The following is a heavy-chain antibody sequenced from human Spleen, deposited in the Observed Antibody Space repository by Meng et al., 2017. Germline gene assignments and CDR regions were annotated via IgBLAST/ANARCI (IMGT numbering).Heavy chain of an antibody. CDR1: GGSIRSIDW. Sequence: QVPLQESGPGLVKPSGTLSLTCVVSGGSIRSIDWWSWVRQPPGKGLEWIGEIYHGGDTNYNPSLKSRVTIAIDKSKNQFSLKLSSVTAADTAVYYCASWIYSCGWQWGQGALVTVSS. CDR2: IYHGGDT. V-gene: IGHV4/OR15-8*02. CDR3: ASWIYSCGWQ. J-gene: IGHJ4*02. D-gene: IGHD6-19*01.